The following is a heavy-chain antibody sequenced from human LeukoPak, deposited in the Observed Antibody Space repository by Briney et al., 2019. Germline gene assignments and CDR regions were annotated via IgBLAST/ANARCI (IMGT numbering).Heavy chain of an antibody. CDR2: IYYSGST. CDR1: GGSISSSSYY. V-gene: IGHV4-39*07. J-gene: IGHJ6*03. Sequence: SETLSLTCTVSGGSISSSSYYWGWIRQPPGKGLEWIGSIYYSGSTYYNPSLKSRVTISVDTSKNQFSLKLSSVTAADTAVYYCARDKYYYYMDVWGKGTTVTISS. CDR3: ARDKYYYYMDV.